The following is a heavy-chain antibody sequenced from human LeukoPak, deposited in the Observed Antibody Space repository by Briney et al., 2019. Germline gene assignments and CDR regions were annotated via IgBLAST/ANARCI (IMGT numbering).Heavy chain of an antibody. D-gene: IGHD6-19*01. CDR2: ISGSGGST. CDR1: GFTFSSYG. V-gene: IGHV3-23*01. CDR3: MGTSSGWFNFDY. J-gene: IGHJ4*02. Sequence: PGGSLRLSCAASGFTFSSYGMSWVRQAPGKGLEWVSAISGSGGSTYYADSVKGRFTISRDNSKNTLYLQMNSLRAEDTAVYYCMGTSSGWFNFDYWGQGTLVTVSS.